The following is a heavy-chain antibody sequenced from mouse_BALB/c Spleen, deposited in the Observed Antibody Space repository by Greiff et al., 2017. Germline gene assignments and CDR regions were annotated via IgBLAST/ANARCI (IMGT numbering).Heavy chain of an antibody. D-gene: IGHD2-4*01. CDR1: GFNIKDTY. V-gene: IGHV14-3*02. Sequence: EVQLQQSGAELVKPGASVKLSCTASGFNIKDTYMHWVKQRPEQGLEWIGRIDPANGNTKYDPKFQGKATITADTSSNTAYLQLSSLTSEDTAVYYCARTANYEDYFDYGGQGTTLTVSS. CDR2: IDPANGNT. J-gene: IGHJ2*01. CDR3: ARTANYEDYFDY.